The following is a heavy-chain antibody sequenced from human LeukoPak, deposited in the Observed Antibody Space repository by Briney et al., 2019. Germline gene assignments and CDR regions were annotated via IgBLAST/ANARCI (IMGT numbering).Heavy chain of an antibody. CDR1: GFTVSSNY. CDR2: IYSGGST. CDR3: ARATYYYDSSGYREGYYFDY. J-gene: IGHJ4*02. V-gene: IGHV3-53*01. D-gene: IGHD3-22*01. Sequence: PGGSLRLSCAASGFTVSSNYMSWVRQAPGKGLEWVSVIYSGGSTYYADSVKGRFTISRDNSKNTLYLRMNSLRAEDTAVYYCARATYYYDSSGYREGYYFDYWGQGTLVTVSS.